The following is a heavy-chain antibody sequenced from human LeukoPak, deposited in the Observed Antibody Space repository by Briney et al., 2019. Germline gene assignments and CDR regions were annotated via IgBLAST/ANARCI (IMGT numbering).Heavy chain of an antibody. CDR2: IYPGDSDT. CDR1: GYRFTTDW. J-gene: IGHJ4*02. CDR3: ARHHEPPTYYTDY. Sequence: GESLKISCQASGYRFTTDWIGWVRQVPGKGLEWMGMIYPGDSDTRYSPSFQGQVTISADSSINTAFLQWSSLKASDTAMYFCARHHEPPTYYTDYWGQGTLVTVSS. V-gene: IGHV5-51*01.